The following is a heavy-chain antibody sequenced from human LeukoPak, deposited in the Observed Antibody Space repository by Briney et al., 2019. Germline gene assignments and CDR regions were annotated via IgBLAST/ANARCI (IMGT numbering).Heavy chain of an antibody. CDR3: ARALRGYSSGNYYYYYGLDV. CDR1: GDSISSYY. CDR2: LYYSGST. V-gene: IGHV4-59*01. Sequence: SETLSLTCAVSGDSISSYYWSWIRQPPGKGLEWIGFLYYSGSTNYNPSLKSRVTISLDTSKNQFSLKLSSVTAADTAVYYCARALRGYSSGNYYYYYGLDVWGQGTRSPSP. J-gene: IGHJ6*02. D-gene: IGHD5-18*01.